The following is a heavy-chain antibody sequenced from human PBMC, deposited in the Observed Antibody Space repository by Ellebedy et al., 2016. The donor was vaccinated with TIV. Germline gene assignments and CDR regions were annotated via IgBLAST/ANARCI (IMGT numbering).Heavy chain of an antibody. Sequence: SVKVSXXASGFTFTSSAMQWVRQARGQRLEWIGWIVVGSGNTNYAQKFQERVTITRDMSTSTAYMELSSLRSEDTAVYYCAAPLPGSYGMDVWGQGTTVTVSS. CDR1: GFTFTSSA. CDR2: IVVGSGNT. CDR3: AAPLPGSYGMDV. V-gene: IGHV1-58*02. D-gene: IGHD2-15*01. J-gene: IGHJ6*02.